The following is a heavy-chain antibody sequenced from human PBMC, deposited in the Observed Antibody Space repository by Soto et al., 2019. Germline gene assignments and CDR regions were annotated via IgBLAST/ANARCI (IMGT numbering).Heavy chain of an antibody. CDR1: GYSFTSYW. CDR3: VRHDPLGDLTTGEPYYFDY. D-gene: IGHD3-10*01. CDR2: IYPGDSDT. V-gene: IGHV5-51*01. J-gene: IGHJ4*02. Sequence: GESLKISCKGSGYSFTSYWIGWVRQMPGKGLEWMGIIYPGDSDTRYSPSFQGQVTISADKSISTAYLQWSSLKASDTAMYYWVRHDPLGDLTTGEPYYFDYWGQGTLVTVSS.